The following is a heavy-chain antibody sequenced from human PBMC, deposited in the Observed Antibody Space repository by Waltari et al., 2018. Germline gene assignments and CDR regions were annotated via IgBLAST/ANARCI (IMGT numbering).Heavy chain of an antibody. CDR1: GGSITSSSYY. Sequence: QLQLQESGPGLVKPSETLSLTCSVFGGSITSSSYYSGWIRQPPGKGLEWIGCFYYGETTYYNPSLKGRVTISADTSKNQFSLKMNSVTAADTAVYYCARDEWRRLGNYFQYYMDVWGKGTTVIVSS. V-gene: IGHV4-39*02. D-gene: IGHD5-12*01. J-gene: IGHJ6*03. CDR2: FYYGETT. CDR3: ARDEWRRLGNYFQYYMDV.